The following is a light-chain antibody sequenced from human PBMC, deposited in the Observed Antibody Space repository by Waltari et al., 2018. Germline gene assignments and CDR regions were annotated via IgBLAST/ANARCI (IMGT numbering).Light chain of an antibody. J-gene: IGKJ1*01. V-gene: IGKV3-15*01. Sequence: EIVMTQSPATLSVSPGERATVSCRASQSFNGNLAWYQHKQGQAPRPLIYAASTRATGTPGRFSGGGSGTEFTLTISRLEPEDSAVYYCQQYGSSPRTFGQGTKVEIK. CDR2: AAS. CDR1: QSFNGN. CDR3: QQYGSSPRT.